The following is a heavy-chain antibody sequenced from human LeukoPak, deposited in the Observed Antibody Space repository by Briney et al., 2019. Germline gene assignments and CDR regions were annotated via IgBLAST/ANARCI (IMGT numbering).Heavy chain of an antibody. V-gene: IGHV3-21*01. CDR3: ARSIAVAGSVDY. CDR1: GFTFSSYS. CDR2: ISSSSSYI. Sequence: PGGSLRLSCAASGFTFSSYSMNWVRQAPGKGLEWVSSISSSSSYIYYADSVKGRFTISRDSAKNSLYLQMNSLRAEDTAVYYCARSIAVAGSVDYWGQGTLVTVSS. D-gene: IGHD6-19*01. J-gene: IGHJ4*02.